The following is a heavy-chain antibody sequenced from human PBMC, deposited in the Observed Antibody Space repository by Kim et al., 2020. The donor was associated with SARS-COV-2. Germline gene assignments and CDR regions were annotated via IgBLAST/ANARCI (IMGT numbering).Heavy chain of an antibody. V-gene: IGHV3-23*01. CDR2: ISGSGGST. Sequence: GGSLRLSCAASGFTFSSYAMSWVRQDPGKGLEWVSAISGSGGSTYYADSVKGRFTISRDNSKNTLYLQMNSLRAEDTAVYYCAKDASYDSSGYYYLDYWGQGTLVTVSS. D-gene: IGHD3-22*01. J-gene: IGHJ4*02. CDR3: AKDASYDSSGYYYLDY. CDR1: GFTFSSYA.